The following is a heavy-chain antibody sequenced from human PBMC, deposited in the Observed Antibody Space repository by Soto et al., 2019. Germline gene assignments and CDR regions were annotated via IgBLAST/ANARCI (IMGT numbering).Heavy chain of an antibody. CDR3: AREYGTAFDY. CDR1: GFTFSSYA. J-gene: IGHJ4*02. CDR2: ISYDGSNK. Sequence: QVQLVESGGGVVQPGRSLRLSCAASGFTFSSYAMHWVRQAPGKGLEWVAVISYDGSNKYYADSVKGRFTISRDNSKNTLYLQMNSLRAEDTAVYYCAREYGTAFDYGGQGTLVTVSS. V-gene: IGHV3-30-3*01. D-gene: IGHD4-17*01.